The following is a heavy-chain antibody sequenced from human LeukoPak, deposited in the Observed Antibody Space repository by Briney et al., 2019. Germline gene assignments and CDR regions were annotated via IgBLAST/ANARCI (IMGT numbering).Heavy chain of an antibody. J-gene: IGHJ4*02. CDR3: TTDVRLLWFGVRRVGNY. Sequence: PGGSLRLSCAASGFTFSNAWMSWVRQAPGKGLEWVGRIKSKTDGGTTDYAAPVKGRFTISRDDSKNTLYLQMNSLKTEDTAVYYCTTDVRLLWFGVRRVGNYWGQGTLVTVSS. CDR2: IKSKTDGGTT. V-gene: IGHV3-15*01. CDR1: GFTFSNAW. D-gene: IGHD3-10*01.